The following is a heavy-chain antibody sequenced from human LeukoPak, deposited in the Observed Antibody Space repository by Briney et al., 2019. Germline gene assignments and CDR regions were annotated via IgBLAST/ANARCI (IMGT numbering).Heavy chain of an antibody. CDR2: ISAYNGNT. V-gene: IGHV1-18*01. D-gene: IGHD3-3*01. Sequence: ASVKVSCKASGYTFTSYGISWVRQAPGQGLEWMGWISAYNGNTNYAQKLQGRVTMTTDTSTSTAYMELRSLRSDDTAVYYCARGGITRGDFWSGYFLDYYYYYMDVWGKGTTVTVSS. CDR3: ARGGITRGDFWSGYFLDYYYYYMDV. CDR1: GYTFTSYG. J-gene: IGHJ6*03.